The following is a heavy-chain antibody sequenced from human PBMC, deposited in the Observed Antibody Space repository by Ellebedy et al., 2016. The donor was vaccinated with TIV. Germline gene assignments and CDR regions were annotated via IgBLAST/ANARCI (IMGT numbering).Heavy chain of an antibody. CDR3: ARVNGDYAWCD. CDR2: INRDGSSA. V-gene: IGHV3-74*01. J-gene: IGHJ4*02. Sequence: GESLKISCAASGFTFSNYWIHWVRQAPGKGLVWLSRINRDGSSANYADSVKGRFSISRDKSKDTLYLQVNSPRAEDTAVYYCARVNGDYAWCDWGQGTLVTVSS. D-gene: IGHD4-17*01. CDR1: GFTFSNYW.